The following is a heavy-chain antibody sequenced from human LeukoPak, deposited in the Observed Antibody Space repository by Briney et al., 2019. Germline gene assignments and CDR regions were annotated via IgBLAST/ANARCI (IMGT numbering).Heavy chain of an antibody. CDR3: ARGGSNSYFQH. V-gene: IGHV4-31*03. D-gene: IGHD1-26*01. CDR2: IYYSGST. J-gene: IGHJ1*01. Sequence: SETLSLTCTVSGDSISSGGYYWSWIRQHPGKGLEWIGYIYYSGSTYYNPSLKSRVFIAVDTFENQFSLKLRSVTAADTAVYYCARGGSNSYFQHWGQGTLVTVSS. CDR1: GDSISSGGYY.